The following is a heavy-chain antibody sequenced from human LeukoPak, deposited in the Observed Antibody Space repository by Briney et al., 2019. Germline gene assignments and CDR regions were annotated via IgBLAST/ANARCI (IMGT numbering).Heavy chain of an antibody. D-gene: IGHD6-13*01. Sequence: SETLSLTCTVSGGSISSGDYYWSWIRQPPGKGLEWIGYIYYSGSTYYNPSLKSRVTISVDTSKNQFSLKLSSVTAADTAVYYCARDRAGSFDYWGQGTLATVSS. J-gene: IGHJ4*02. V-gene: IGHV4-30-4*01. CDR3: ARDRAGSFDY. CDR1: GGSISSGDYY. CDR2: IYYSGST.